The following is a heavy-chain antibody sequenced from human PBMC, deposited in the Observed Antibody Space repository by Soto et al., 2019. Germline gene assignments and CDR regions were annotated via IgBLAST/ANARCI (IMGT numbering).Heavy chain of an antibody. CDR3: ARVGSTSPNWFDP. Sequence: SETLSLTCAVSGGSISSAGYFWSWIRQHPGKGLERIGNIYYSGSTYYNPSLKSRVTISVETSKSQFSLKLNSVTAADTAVYYCARVGSTSPNWFDPWGQGTLVTVSS. CDR1: GGSISSAGYF. CDR2: IYYSGST. V-gene: IGHV4-31*11. D-gene: IGHD2-2*01. J-gene: IGHJ5*02.